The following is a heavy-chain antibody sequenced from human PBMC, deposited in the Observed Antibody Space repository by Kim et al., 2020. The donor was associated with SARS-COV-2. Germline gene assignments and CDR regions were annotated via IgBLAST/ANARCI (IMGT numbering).Heavy chain of an antibody. CDR2: INAGNGNT. CDR1: GYTFTSYA. Sequence: ASVKVSCKASGYTFTSYAMHWVRQAPGQRLEWMGWINAGNGNTKYSQKFQGRVTITRDTSASTAYMELSSLRSEDTAVYYCARGRIQLWLEWYYFDYWGQGTLVTVSS. CDR3: ARGRIQLWLEWYYFDY. J-gene: IGHJ4*02. D-gene: IGHD5-18*01. V-gene: IGHV1-3*01.